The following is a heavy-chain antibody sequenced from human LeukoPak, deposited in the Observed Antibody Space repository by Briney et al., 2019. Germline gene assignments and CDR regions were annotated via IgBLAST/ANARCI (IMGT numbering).Heavy chain of an antibody. V-gene: IGHV3-48*01. CDR3: ARLRGSFDP. D-gene: IGHD2-15*01. J-gene: IGHJ5*02. CDR2: VSSSSSTI. CDR1: GFTFSSYS. Sequence: GGSLRLSCAASGFTFSSYSMNWVRQAPGKGLEWVSYVSSSSSTIYYADSVKGRFTISRDNAKNSLYLQMNSLRAEDTAVYYCARLRGSFDPWGQGTLVTVSS.